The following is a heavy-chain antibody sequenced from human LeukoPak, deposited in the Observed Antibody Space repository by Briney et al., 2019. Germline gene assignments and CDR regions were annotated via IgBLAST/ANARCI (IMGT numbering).Heavy chain of an antibody. CDR3: ARSGYSYGYIHFDY. V-gene: IGHV1-69*05. D-gene: IGHD5-18*01. J-gene: IGHJ4*02. CDR2: IIPIFGTA. Sequence: SVKVSCKASGGTFSSYAISWVRQAPGQGPEWMGGIIPIFGTANYAQKFQGRVTITTDESTSTAYMELSSLRSEDTAVYYCARSGYSYGYIHFDYWGQGTLVTVSS. CDR1: GGTFSSYA.